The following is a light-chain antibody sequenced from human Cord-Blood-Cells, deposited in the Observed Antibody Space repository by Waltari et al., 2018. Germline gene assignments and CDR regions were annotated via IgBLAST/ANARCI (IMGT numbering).Light chain of an antibody. CDR2: DVS. CDR3: SSYTSSSTPFYV. J-gene: IGLJ1*01. V-gene: IGLV2-14*03. CDR1: SSDVGGYNY. Sequence: QSALTQPASVSGSPGQSITISSPGTSSDVGGYNYVSWYQQHPGKAPKLMIYDVSNRPSGVSNRCAGSKSGNTASLTISGLQAEDEADYYCSSYTSSSTPFYVFGTGTKVTVL.